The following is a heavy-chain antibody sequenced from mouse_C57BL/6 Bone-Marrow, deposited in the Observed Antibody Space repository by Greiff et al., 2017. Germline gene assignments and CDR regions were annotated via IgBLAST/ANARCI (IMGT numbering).Heavy chain of an antibody. CDR3: TRGYYGSSYVAY. J-gene: IGHJ3*01. Sequence: DVMLVESGEGLVKPGGSLKLSCAASGFTFSSYAMSWVRQTPEKRLEWVAYISSGGDYIYYADTVKGRFTISRDNARNTLYLQMSSLKSEDTAMYYCTRGYYGSSYVAYWGQGTLVTVSA. D-gene: IGHD1-1*01. V-gene: IGHV5-9-1*02. CDR2: ISSGGDYI. CDR1: GFTFSSYA.